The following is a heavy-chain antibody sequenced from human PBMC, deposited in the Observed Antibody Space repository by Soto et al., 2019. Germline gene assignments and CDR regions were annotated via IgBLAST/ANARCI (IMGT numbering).Heavy chain of an antibody. CDR1: GGSFSGYY. Sequence: ETLSLTCAVYGGSFSGYYWSWIRQPPGKGLEWIGEINHSGSTNYNPSLKSRVTISVDASKNQFSLKLSSVTAADTAVYYCARSRHGSGSYYYYYGMDVWGQGTTVNVSS. J-gene: IGHJ6*02. CDR3: ARSRHGSGSYYYYYGMDV. CDR2: INHSGST. V-gene: IGHV4-34*01. D-gene: IGHD3-10*01.